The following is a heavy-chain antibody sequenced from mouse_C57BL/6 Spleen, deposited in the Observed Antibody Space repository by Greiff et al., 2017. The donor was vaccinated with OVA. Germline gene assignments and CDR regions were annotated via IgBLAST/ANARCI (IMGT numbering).Heavy chain of an antibody. D-gene: IGHD1-1*01. CDR3: AKDGSSFGYFDV. V-gene: IGHV5-17*01. CDR1: GFTFSDYG. Sequence: EVMLVESGGGLVKPGGSLKLSCAASGFTFSDYGMHWVRQAPEKGLEWVAYISSGSSTIYYADTVKGRFTISRDNAKNTLFLQMTSLRSEDTAMYYCAKDGSSFGYFDVWGTGTTVTVSS. CDR2: ISSGSSTI. J-gene: IGHJ1*03.